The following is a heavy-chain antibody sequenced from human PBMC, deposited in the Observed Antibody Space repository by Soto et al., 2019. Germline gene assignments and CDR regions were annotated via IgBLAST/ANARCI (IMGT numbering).Heavy chain of an antibody. J-gene: IGHJ6*02. D-gene: IGHD6-13*01. V-gene: IGHV6-1*01. Sequence: PSPTLSLTCAISGDSVSSNSAAWNWIRQSPSRGLEWLGRTYYRSKWYNDYAVSVKSRITINPDTSKNQFSLQLNSVTPEDTAVYYCAREMRGSSWYYHYGMDVWGQGTTVTVSS. CDR3: AREMRGSSWYYHYGMDV. CDR2: TYYRSKWYN. CDR1: GDSVSSNSAA.